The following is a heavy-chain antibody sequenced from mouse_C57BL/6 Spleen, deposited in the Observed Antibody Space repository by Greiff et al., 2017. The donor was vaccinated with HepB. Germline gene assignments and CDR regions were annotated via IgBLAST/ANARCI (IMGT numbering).Heavy chain of an antibody. J-gene: IGHJ3*01. CDR3: SLSYYGSSYPWFAY. CDR2: INPNYGTT. D-gene: IGHD1-1*01. CDR1: GYSFTDYN. V-gene: IGHV1-39*01. Sequence: EVQLQQSGPELVKPGASVKISCKASGYSFTDYNMNWVKQSNGKSLEWIGVINPNYGTTSYNQKFKGKATLTVDQSSSTAYMQLNSLTSEDSAVYYCSLSYYGSSYPWFAYWGQGTLVTVSA.